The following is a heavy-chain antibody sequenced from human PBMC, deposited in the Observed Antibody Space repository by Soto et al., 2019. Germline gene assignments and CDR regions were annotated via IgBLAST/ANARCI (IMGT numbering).Heavy chain of an antibody. CDR2: ISGSGGST. CDR1: GFTFSDHH. J-gene: IGHJ6*02. D-gene: IGHD2-15*01. CDR3: AMPPLGYCSGGSCYRDIYYYYGMDV. V-gene: IGHV3-23*01. Sequence: GGSLRLASAASGFTFSDHHMDWVRQAQGKGLEWVSAISGSGGSTYYADSVKGRFTISRDNSKNTLYLQMNSLRAEDTAVYYCAMPPLGYCSGGSCYRDIYYYYGMDVWGQGTTVTVS.